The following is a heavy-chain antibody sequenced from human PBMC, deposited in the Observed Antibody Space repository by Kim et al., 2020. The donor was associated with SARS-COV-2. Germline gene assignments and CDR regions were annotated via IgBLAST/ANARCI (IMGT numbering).Heavy chain of an antibody. CDR3: STEGATYSFGY. J-gene: IGHJ4*02. D-gene: IGHD2-15*01. CDR2: IKTKIEGGTT. Sequence: GGSLRLSCAVSGFTFRNTWMTWVRQAPGKGPEWVGHIKTKIEGGTTDYAAPVKGRFTISRDDSKNTLYLQMNSLKTEDTAVYYCSTEGATYSFGYWGQGTQVTVSS. V-gene: IGHV3-15*01. CDR1: GFTFRNTW.